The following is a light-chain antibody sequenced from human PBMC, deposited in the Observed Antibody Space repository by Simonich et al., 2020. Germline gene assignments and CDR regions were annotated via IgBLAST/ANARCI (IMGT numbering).Light chain of an antibody. CDR1: QSVLYSSNNKNY. V-gene: IGKV4-1*01. CDR2: WAP. CDR3: QQYYSTPPT. J-gene: IGKJ1*01. Sequence: DIVMTQSPDSLAVSLGERATINCKSSQSVLYSSNNKNYLAWYQQKPGQPPKLLIYWAPTRESGVPARFSGSGSGTDFTLTISSLQAEDVAVYYCQQYYSTPPTFGQGTKVEIK.